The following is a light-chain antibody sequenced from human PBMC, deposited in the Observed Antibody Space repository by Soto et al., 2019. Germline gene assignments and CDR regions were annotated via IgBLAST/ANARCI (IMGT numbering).Light chain of an antibody. CDR1: SSDVGGYNY. V-gene: IGLV2-11*01. J-gene: IGLJ1*01. CDR3: CSYAGSYTFGV. CDR2: EVS. Sequence: QSALTQPRSVSGSPGQSVTISCTGTSSDVGGYNYVSWYQQHPGKAPKLMIYEVSKRPSGVPDRFSGSKSGNTASLTISGLQAEDEADYYCCSYAGSYTFGVFGTGTKLTVL.